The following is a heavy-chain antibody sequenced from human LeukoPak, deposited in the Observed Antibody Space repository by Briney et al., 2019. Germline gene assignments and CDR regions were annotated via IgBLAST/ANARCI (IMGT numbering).Heavy chain of an antibody. Sequence: ASVKVSCKASGYTFTGYYMHWVRQAPGQGLEWMGWINPNSGGANYAQKFQGRVTMTSDTSISTAYMELSRLRSDDTAVYYCARGPSGYDAFFNYWGQGTLVTVSS. D-gene: IGHD5-12*01. CDR1: GYTFTGYY. V-gene: IGHV1-2*02. J-gene: IGHJ4*02. CDR3: ARGPSGYDAFFNY. CDR2: INPNSGGA.